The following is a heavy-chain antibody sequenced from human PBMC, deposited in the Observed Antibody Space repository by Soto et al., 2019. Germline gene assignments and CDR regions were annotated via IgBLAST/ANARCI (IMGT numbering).Heavy chain of an antibody. CDR3: ERASTEQLVGGFDI. CDR2: ISWESGTI. CDR1: GFTFDDHA. V-gene: IGHV3-9*01. D-gene: IGHD6-6*01. Sequence: PGGSLRLSCAASGFTFDDHAMHWVRQVPGKGLEWVSGISWESGTIGFAASVKGRFTISRDNAKNSLHLQMSSLQPEDTALYFRERASTEQLVGGFDIWGQGTMVTVSS. J-gene: IGHJ3*02.